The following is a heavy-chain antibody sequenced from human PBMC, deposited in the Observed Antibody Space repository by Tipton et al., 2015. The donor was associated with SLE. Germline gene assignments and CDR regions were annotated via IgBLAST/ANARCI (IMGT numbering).Heavy chain of an antibody. CDR3: VKRGSTWNTIDY. D-gene: IGHD6-13*01. CDR1: GGSISSGSYY. J-gene: IGHJ4*02. Sequence: TLSLTCTVSGGSISSGSYYWTWIRQPAGKGLEWIGHIFTTGSTNYNPSLKSRVTISVDTSKNQFSLKLSSVTAADTAVYYCVKRGSTWNTIDYWGQGTLVTVSS. V-gene: IGHV4-61*09. CDR2: IFTTGST.